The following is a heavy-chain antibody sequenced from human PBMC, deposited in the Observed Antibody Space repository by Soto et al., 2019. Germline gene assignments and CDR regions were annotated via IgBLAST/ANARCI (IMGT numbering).Heavy chain of an antibody. Sequence: LRLSCAASGFTFSFYVMTWVRQAPGKGLEWVSGISGTGGSTSYADSVKGRFTISRDNSKNTLYLQMNSLRAEDTAVYYCAKDSYNWNPVADFDYWGQGTKVTVYS. CDR2: ISGTGGST. CDR3: AKDSYNWNPVADFDY. V-gene: IGHV3-23*01. D-gene: IGHD1-20*01. J-gene: IGHJ4*02. CDR1: GFTFSFYV.